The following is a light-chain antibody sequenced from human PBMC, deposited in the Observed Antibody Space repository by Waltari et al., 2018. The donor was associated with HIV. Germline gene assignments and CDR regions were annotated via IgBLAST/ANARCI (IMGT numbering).Light chain of an antibody. V-gene: IGKV3-20*01. CDR3: QQYGTSSFS. J-gene: IGKJ3*01. Sequence: EVVLTQSPGTLSLSPGETAILSCRASQKINNNNLAWYQQKPGQAPRLVIYGASSRATGIPDRFSGSGSGTYFTLAISGLEPEDFAVYYCQQYGTSSFSFGPGAKVDL. CDR2: GAS. CDR1: QKINNNN.